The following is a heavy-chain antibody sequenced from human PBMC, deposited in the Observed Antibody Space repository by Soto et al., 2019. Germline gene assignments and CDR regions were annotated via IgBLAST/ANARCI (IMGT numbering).Heavy chain of an antibody. CDR3: ARLYSGSYQPDY. CDR2: FHYSGST. V-gene: IGHV4-39*01. J-gene: IGHJ4*02. D-gene: IGHD1-26*01. Sequence: SETLSLTCTVSGGSFRSRCYYWGWIRQPPVKGLEWIGSFHYSGSTYFSPYLKSRVTISADTSKSQFSLKVHSVTAADTAVYFCARLYSGSYQPDYWGQGTLVTVSS. CDR1: GGSFRSRCYY.